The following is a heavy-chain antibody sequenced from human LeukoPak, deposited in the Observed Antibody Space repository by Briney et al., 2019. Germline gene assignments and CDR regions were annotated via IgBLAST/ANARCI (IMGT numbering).Heavy chain of an antibody. Sequence: ASVKVSCKTSGYTFTGYYLFWVRQAPGQGLEWMGWINPNSGGTNYAQKFQGRVTMTRNTSISTAYMELSRLRSDDTAVYYCAREPELQLEIFDYWGQGTLVTVSS. CDR1: GYTFTGYY. J-gene: IGHJ4*02. D-gene: IGHD1-1*01. CDR3: AREPELQLEIFDY. V-gene: IGHV1-2*02. CDR2: INPNSGGT.